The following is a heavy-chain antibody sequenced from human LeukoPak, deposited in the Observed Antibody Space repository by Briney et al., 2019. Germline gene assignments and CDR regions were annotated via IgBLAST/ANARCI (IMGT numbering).Heavy chain of an antibody. CDR3: ARGGYSSGWYSSPDY. CDR1: GFTFSDYY. V-gene: IGHV3-11*01. Sequence: GRSLRLSCAASGFTFSDYYMTWIRQAPGKGLEWVAYISSSGDSKYYADSVMGRFTISRDSAKNSLFLQMNSLRAEDTAVYYCARGGYSSGWYSSPDYWGQGTLVTVSS. D-gene: IGHD6-19*01. CDR2: ISSSGDSK. J-gene: IGHJ4*02.